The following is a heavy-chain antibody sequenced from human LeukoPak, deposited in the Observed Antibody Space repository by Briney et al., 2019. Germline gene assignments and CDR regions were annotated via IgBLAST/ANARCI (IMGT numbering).Heavy chain of an antibody. Sequence: GGSLRLSCAASGFTFSSYAMHWVRQAPGKGLEWVAVISYDGSNKYYADSVKGRFTIPRDNSKNTLYLQMNSLRAEDTAVYYCARDYGDYVGYFDYWGQGTLVTVSS. CDR2: ISYDGSNK. V-gene: IGHV3-30-3*01. CDR3: ARDYGDYVGYFDY. CDR1: GFTFSSYA. J-gene: IGHJ4*02. D-gene: IGHD4-17*01.